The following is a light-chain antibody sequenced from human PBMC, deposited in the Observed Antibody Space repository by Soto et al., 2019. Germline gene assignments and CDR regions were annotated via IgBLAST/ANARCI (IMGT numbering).Light chain of an antibody. V-gene: IGKV1-5*03. J-gene: IGKJ2*01. CDR1: QSISGW. Sequence: DIQMTQSPSTLSASVGDRVTITCRASQSISGWLAWYQQKPGKAPKLLIYKASTLERGVPSRFSGSGSVTEFTLTISSLQPDDFATYCCQQYDNYPYTFGRGTKLEIK. CDR3: QQYDNYPYT. CDR2: KAS.